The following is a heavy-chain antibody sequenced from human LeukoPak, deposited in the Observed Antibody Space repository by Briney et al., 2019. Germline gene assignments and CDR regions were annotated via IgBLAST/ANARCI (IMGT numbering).Heavy chain of an antibody. CDR1: GYTFTSYG. J-gene: IGHJ6*03. V-gene: IGHV1-18*01. D-gene: IGHD1-20*01. Sequence: ASVKVSCKASGYTFTSYGISWVRQAPGQGLEWMGWISAYNGNTNYAQKLQGRVTMTTDTSTSTAYMELRSLRSDDTAVYYCAWSWFNWNYDYYYMDVWGKGTTVTVSS. CDR2: ISAYNGNT. CDR3: AWSWFNWNYDYYYMDV.